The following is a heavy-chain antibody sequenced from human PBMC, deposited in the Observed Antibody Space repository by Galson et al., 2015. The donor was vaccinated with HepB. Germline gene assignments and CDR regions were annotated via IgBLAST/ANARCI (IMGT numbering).Heavy chain of an antibody. V-gene: IGHV3-30*18. J-gene: IGHJ5*02. Sequence: SMKLSCKNSEITFSSYWMSWVRQAPGKGLEWVAVISYDGSNKYYADSVKGRFTISRDNSKNTLYLQTNSLRAEDTAVYYCAKGKWAAAAWFDPWGQGTLVTVSS. CDR1: EITFSSYW. CDR2: ISYDGSNK. D-gene: IGHD6-13*01. CDR3: AKGKWAAAAWFDP.